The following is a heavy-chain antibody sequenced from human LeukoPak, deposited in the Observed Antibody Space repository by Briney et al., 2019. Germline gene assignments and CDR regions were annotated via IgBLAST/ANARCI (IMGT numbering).Heavy chain of an antibody. J-gene: IGHJ4*02. Sequence: ASVKVSFKASGYTFTIYGITWVRQAPGQGLEWMGWISAYNGKTKYAQKLQGRVTMTTDTSTSTAYMELRSLRSDDTAVYYCARDPLYYHSDTSGYSTFFDYWGQGTLVTVSS. CDR2: ISAYNGKT. D-gene: IGHD3-22*01. CDR3: ARDPLYYHSDTSGYSTFFDY. V-gene: IGHV1-18*01. CDR1: GYTFTIYG.